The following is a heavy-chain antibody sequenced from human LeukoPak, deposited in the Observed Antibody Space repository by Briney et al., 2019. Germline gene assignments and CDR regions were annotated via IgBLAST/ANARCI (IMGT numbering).Heavy chain of an antibody. Sequence: GGSLRLSCAASGFTFDDYAMHWVRQGPGKGLEWVSLISWDGGSTYYADSVKGRFTISRDNSKNSLYLQMNSLRAEDTALYYCAKGFGNALDYWGQGTLVTVSS. V-gene: IGHV3-43D*04. CDR3: AKGFGNALDY. CDR2: ISWDGGST. J-gene: IGHJ4*02. CDR1: GFTFDDYA. D-gene: IGHD4-23*01.